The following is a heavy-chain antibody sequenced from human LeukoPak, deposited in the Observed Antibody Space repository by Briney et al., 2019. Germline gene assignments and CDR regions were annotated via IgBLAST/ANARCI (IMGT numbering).Heavy chain of an antibody. CDR3: ARVRGLGVITPYLDY. V-gene: IGHV4-59*08. J-gene: IGHJ4*02. D-gene: IGHD3-16*02. CDR1: GVSITSDH. Sequence: PSETLSLTCTVSGVSITSDHWSWIRQPPGKGLEWIGCISYRGSTNYNPSLKSRITISVDTSKNHFSLKLSSVTAADTAVYYCARVRGLGVITPYLDYWGQGTLVTVSS. CDR2: ISYRGST.